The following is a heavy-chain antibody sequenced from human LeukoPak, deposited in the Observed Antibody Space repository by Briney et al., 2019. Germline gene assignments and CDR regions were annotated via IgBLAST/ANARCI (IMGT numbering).Heavy chain of an antibody. CDR3: ARGVQSEP. CDR2: IYSGGTT. J-gene: IGHJ5*02. V-gene: IGHV3-53*04. CDR1: GFTVSNDY. Sequence: GGSLRLSCAASGFTVSNDYMSWVRQAPGKGLEWVSVIYSGGTTFYADSVKGRFTISRHNSENTVYLQMNSLKPEDTAVYYCARGVQSEPWGQGTLVTVSS.